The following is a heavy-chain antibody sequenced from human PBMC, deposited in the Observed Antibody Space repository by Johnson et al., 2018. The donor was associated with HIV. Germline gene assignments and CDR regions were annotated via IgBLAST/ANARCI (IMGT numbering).Heavy chain of an antibody. CDR2: INWNGGST. CDR3: AKEGSRGTVTQAPDAFDI. Sequence: VQLVESGGGVVRPGGSLRLSCAASGFTFDDYGMSWVHQAPGKGLEWVAGINWNGGSTGYADSVKGRFTISRVNSKNMLYLQMNSLRVEDTAVYYCAKEGSRGTVTQAPDAFDIWGQGTVVTVSS. V-gene: IGHV3-20*04. CDR1: GFTFDDYG. D-gene: IGHD4-17*01. J-gene: IGHJ3*02.